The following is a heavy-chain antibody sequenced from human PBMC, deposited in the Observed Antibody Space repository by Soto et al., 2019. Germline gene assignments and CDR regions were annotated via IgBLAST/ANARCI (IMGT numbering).Heavy chain of an antibody. CDR3: ARPWWVSGYFPFDY. CDR1: GFTFSSYA. J-gene: IGHJ4*02. Sequence: EVQLLEAGGGLVQPGGSLRLYCAASGFTFSSYAMSWVRQAPGKGLEWVSSISGSGGSTYYADSVKGRFTISRDNSKNTLYLQMNSLRAEDTAVYYCARPWWVSGYFPFDYWGQGTLVTVSS. V-gene: IGHV3-23*01. D-gene: IGHD3-22*01. CDR2: ISGSGGST.